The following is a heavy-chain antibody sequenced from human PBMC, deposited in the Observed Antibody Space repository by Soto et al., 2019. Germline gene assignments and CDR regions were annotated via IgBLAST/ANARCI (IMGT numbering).Heavy chain of an antibody. CDR1: GFTFSNYA. CDR2: TSYDGNNE. J-gene: IGHJ4*01. V-gene: IGHV3-30*03. Sequence: GGSLRLSCAASGFTFSNYAMHWVRQAPGKGLEWVALTSYDGNNEYYTDSVKGRFTISRDNSKNTLFLQMDSLRPEDTAIYCCAREGVTNYTDYYFDLWGHGALVTVSS. CDR3: AREGVTNYTDYYFDL. D-gene: IGHD4-4*01.